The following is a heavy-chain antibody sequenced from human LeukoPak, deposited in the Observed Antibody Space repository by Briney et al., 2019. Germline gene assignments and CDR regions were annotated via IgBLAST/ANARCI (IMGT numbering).Heavy chain of an antibody. CDR3: ASPKVSSGSQGFDI. D-gene: IGHD3-22*01. J-gene: IGHJ3*02. Sequence: GSLRLSCAASGFTFSSYSMNWVRQAPGKGLEWVSSISSSSSYIYYADSVKGRFTISRDNAKNSLYLQMNSLRAEDTAVYYCASPKVSSGSQGFDIWGQGTMVTVSS. CDR1: GFTFSSYS. V-gene: IGHV3-21*01. CDR2: ISSSSSYI.